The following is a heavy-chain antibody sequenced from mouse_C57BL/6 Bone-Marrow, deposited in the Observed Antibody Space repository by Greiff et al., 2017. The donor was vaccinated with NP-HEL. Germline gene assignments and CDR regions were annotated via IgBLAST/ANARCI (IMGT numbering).Heavy chain of an antibody. V-gene: IGHV1-72*01. Sequence: VQLQQPGAELVKPGASVKLSCKASGYTFTSYWMHWVKQRPGRGLEWIGRIAPNSGGTKYNEKFKSKATLTVDKPSSTAYMQLSSLTSEDSAVYDCARSVYYGNYDYFDYWGQGTTLTVSS. CDR2: IAPNSGGT. D-gene: IGHD2-1*01. CDR1: GYTFTSYW. CDR3: ARSVYYGNYDYFDY. J-gene: IGHJ2*01.